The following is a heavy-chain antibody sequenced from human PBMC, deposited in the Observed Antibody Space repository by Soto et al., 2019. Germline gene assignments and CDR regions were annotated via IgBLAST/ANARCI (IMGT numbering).Heavy chain of an antibody. CDR2: ISGSGGST. V-gene: IGHV3-23*01. CDR3: AKSDRFGELYG. J-gene: IGHJ4*02. Sequence: EVQLLESGGGLVQLGGSLRLSCAASGFTFSSYAMSWVRQAPGKGLEWVSAISGSGGSTYYADSVKGRFTISRDNSKTTLYLQMNSLRAEDTAVYYCAKSDRFGELYGWGQGTLVTVSS. D-gene: IGHD3-10*01. CDR1: GFTFSSYA.